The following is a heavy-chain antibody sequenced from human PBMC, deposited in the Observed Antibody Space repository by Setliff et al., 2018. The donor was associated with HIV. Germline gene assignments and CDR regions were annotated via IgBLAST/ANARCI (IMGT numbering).Heavy chain of an antibody. V-gene: IGHV4-59*08. D-gene: IGHD3-10*01. J-gene: IGHJ4*02. CDR3: VRHRGQLLRWAFDS. CDR2: IHHSGST. CDR1: GDSISSSY. Sequence: ETLSLTCTVSGDSISSSYWSWIRQPPGKGLEWIGYIHHSGSTNYNPSHRSRLTLSLDTSRSRLSLRAASLTAADTAIYYCVRHRGQLLRWAFDSWGQGILVTVSS.